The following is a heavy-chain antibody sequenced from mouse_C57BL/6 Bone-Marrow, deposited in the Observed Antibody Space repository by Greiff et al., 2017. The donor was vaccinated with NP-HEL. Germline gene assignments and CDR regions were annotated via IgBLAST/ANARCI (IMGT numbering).Heavy chain of an antibody. CDR3: ARKRKGYYYGSSYDAMDY. Sequence: VKLVESGPGLVQPSQSLSITCTVSGFSLTSYGVHWVRQSPGKGLEWLGVIWSGGSTDYNAAFISRLSISKDNSKSQVFFKMNSLQADDTAIYYCARKRKGYYYGSSYDAMDYWGQGTSVTVSS. D-gene: IGHD1-1*01. V-gene: IGHV2-2*01. CDR2: IWSGGST. CDR1: GFSLTSYG. J-gene: IGHJ4*01.